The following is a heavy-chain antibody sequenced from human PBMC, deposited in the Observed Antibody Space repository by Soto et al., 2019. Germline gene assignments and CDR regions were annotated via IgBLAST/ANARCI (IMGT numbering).Heavy chain of an antibody. J-gene: IGHJ3*02. V-gene: IGHV3-48*03. CDR2: ISSSGSTI. D-gene: IGHD3-10*01. CDR3: ARGGITMHAYDAFDI. CDR1: GFTFNNYE. Sequence: PGGSLRLSCTASGFTFNNYEMNWVRQAPGKGLEWVSYISSSGSTIYYADSVKGQFTNSRDNDKNSLYLQMNSLRAEDTAVYYCARGGITMHAYDAFDIWGQGTMVTVS.